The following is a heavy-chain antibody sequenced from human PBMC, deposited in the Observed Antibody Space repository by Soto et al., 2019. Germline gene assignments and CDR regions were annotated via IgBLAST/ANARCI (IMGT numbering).Heavy chain of an antibody. CDR3: ARHSQYYDFWSGARSPQYYYYYYGMDV. Sequence: PGESLKISCKGSGYSFTSYWIGWVRQMPGKGLEWMGIIYPGDSDTRYSPSFQGQVTISADKSISTAYLQWSSLKASDTAMYYCARHSQYYDFWSGARSPQYYYYYYGMDVWGQGTTVTVSS. V-gene: IGHV5-51*01. CDR1: GYSFTSYW. CDR2: IYPGDSDT. D-gene: IGHD3-3*01. J-gene: IGHJ6*02.